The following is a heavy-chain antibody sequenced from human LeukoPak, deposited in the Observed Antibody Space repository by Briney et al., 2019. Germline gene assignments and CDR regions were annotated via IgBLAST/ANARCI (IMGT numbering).Heavy chain of an antibody. J-gene: IGHJ6*02. V-gene: IGHV3-7*01. D-gene: IGHD1-1*01. CDR3: ATYDNWVAGDV. CDR1: GFTFKDYW. CDR2: INKEGNEE. Sequence: GGSLRLSCAASGFTFKDYWMSWVRQTPGRGPEWVANINKEGNEEHFVDSVKGRSTVSRDNAKNSLFLQMNSLRVEDTAVYYCATYDNWVAGDVWGQGTTVSVSS.